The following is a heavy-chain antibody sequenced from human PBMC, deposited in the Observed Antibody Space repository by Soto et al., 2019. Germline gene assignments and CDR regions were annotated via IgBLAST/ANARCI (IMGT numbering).Heavy chain of an antibody. V-gene: IGHV4-4*02. CDR1: GGSISSTNW. CDR3: ASRSSYDSSGSYAPIYHS. Sequence: QVQPQESGPGLVKPSGTLSLTCAVSGGSISSTNWWSWVRQPPGKGLEWIGEIYHSGSTNYNPSLKSRVTISVDKSKNLFSLKLSSVTAADTAVYYCASRSSYDSSGSYAPIYHSWGQGTLVTVSS. J-gene: IGHJ4*02. D-gene: IGHD3-22*01. CDR2: IYHSGST.